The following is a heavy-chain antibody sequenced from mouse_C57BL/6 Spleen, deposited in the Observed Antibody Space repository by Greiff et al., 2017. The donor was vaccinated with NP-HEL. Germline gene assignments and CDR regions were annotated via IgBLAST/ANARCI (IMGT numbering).Heavy chain of an antibody. J-gene: IGHJ4*01. D-gene: IGHD1-1*01. CDR1: GYTFTDYY. CDR2: INPNNGGT. Sequence: VQLQQSGPELVKPGASVKISCKASGYTFTDYYMNWVKQSHGKSLEWIGDINPNNGGTSYNQKFKGKATLTVDKSSSTAYMELRSLTSEDSAVYYCARPPTVVAPMDYWGQGTSVTVSS. V-gene: IGHV1-26*01. CDR3: ARPPTVVAPMDY.